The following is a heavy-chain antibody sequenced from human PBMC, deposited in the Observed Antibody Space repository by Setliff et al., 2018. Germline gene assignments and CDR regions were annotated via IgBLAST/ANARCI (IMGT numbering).Heavy chain of an antibody. D-gene: IGHD3-16*01. V-gene: IGHV4-38-2*01. CDR2: IYFNGNT. CDR3: VRVRVVQGYYEFDS. Sequence: PSETLSLTCDVSGISITSGHYWGWIRQPPGKGLEWIANIYFNGNTVKQPYLKSRVSISIDTSKNHFSLGLSSVIAADTATYYCVRVRVVQGYYEFDSWGQGALVTVSS. J-gene: IGHJ4*02. CDR1: GISITSGHY.